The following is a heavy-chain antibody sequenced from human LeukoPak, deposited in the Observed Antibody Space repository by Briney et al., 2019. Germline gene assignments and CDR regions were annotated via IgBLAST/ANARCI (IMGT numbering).Heavy chain of an antibody. D-gene: IGHD2-21*02. CDR2: INPSGGST. V-gene: IGHV1-46*01. Sequence: ASVKVSCKASGCTFTNYYMHWVRQAPGQGLEWMGIINPSGGSTNYAQKYQGRVTMTRDTSTSTVYMELRSLRSEDTAMYYCARAVCGGDCYSKLFDFWGQGTLVTVSS. CDR3: ARAVCGGDCYSKLFDF. CDR1: GCTFTNYY. J-gene: IGHJ4*02.